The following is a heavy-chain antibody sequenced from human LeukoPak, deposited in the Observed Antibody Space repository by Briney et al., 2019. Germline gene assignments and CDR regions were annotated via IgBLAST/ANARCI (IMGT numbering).Heavy chain of an antibody. CDR3: ASIPYYDSSGYLFSFDY. Sequence: SGTLSLTCAVSGGSISSNSWWSWVRQPPGKGLEWIGEIYHSGSTNYNPSLKSRVTISVDKSKNQFSLKLSSVTAADTAVYYCASIPYYDSSGYLFSFDYWGQGILVTVSS. V-gene: IGHV4-4*02. CDR2: IYHSGST. CDR1: GGSISSNSW. J-gene: IGHJ4*02. D-gene: IGHD3-22*01.